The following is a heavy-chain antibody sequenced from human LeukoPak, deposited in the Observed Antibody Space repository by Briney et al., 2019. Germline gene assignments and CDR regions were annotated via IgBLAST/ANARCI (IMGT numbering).Heavy chain of an antibody. V-gene: IGHV3-48*04. CDR1: GFTFSSYS. J-gene: IGHJ4*02. D-gene: IGHD2-2*01. CDR2: ISSSSSTI. Sequence: GGSLRLSCAASGFTFSSYSMNWVRQAPGKGLEWVSYISSSSSTIYYADSVKGRFTISRDNAKNSLYLQMNSLRAEDTAVYYCARVEGYCSSTSCRGGYSDYWGQGTLVTVSS. CDR3: ARVEGYCSSTSCRGGYSDY.